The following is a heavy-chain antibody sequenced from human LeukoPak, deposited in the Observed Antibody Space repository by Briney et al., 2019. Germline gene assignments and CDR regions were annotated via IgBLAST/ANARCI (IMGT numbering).Heavy chain of an antibody. Sequence: GGSLRLSCAASGFTFSSYDMHWVRQAPGKGLEWVAVISNDGTNKGYADSVKGRFTISRDNSKNTLYVQMNSLRAEDTAVYYCVLGHYGGLFDNWGQGTLVTVSS. D-gene: IGHD4-23*01. CDR3: VLGHYGGLFDN. CDR1: GFTFSSYD. V-gene: IGHV3-30-3*01. CDR2: ISNDGTNK. J-gene: IGHJ4*02.